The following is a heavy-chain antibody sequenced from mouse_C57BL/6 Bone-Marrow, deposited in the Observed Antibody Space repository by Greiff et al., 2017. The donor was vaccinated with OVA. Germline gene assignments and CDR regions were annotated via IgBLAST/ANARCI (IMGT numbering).Heavy chain of an antibody. CDR2: IYPRSGNT. CDR3: AREEGSSGYVDY. CDR1: GYTFTSYG. J-gene: IGHJ2*01. V-gene: IGHV1-81*01. Sequence: QVQLKQSGAELARPGASVKLSCKASGYTFTSYGISWVKQSTGQGLEWIGEIYPRSGNTYYNEKFKGKATLTADKSSSTAYMELRSLTSEDSAVYFCAREEGSSGYVDYWGQGTTLTVSS. D-gene: IGHD3-2*02.